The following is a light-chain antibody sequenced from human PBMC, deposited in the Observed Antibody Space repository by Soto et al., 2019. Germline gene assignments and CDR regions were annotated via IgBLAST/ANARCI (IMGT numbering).Light chain of an antibody. CDR2: WAS. V-gene: IGKV4-1*01. Sequence: DIVLTQFPDSLAVSPAERATINCKSSQSVLYRSNTKNYLAWYQQKPGQPPKLLIYWASTRESGVPDRFSGRGSGTDFTLTISSLQAEDVAIYYCQQYYNIPLTFGQGSKVEIK. CDR3: QQYYNIPLT. CDR1: QSVLYRSNTKNY. J-gene: IGKJ1*01.